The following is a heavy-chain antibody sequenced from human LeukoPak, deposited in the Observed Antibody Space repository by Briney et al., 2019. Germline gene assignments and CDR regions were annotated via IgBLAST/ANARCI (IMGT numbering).Heavy chain of an antibody. J-gene: IGHJ4*02. Sequence: GASVKVSCKASGYTFTSYAMHWVRQAPGQRLEWMGWINAGNGNTKYSQKFQGRVTITRDTSASTAYMELSSLRSVDTAVYYCARERRGRAAAGTGGFDYWGQGTLVTVSS. CDR1: GYTFTSYA. CDR3: ARERRGRAAAGTGGFDY. CDR2: INAGNGNT. V-gene: IGHV1-3*01. D-gene: IGHD6-13*01.